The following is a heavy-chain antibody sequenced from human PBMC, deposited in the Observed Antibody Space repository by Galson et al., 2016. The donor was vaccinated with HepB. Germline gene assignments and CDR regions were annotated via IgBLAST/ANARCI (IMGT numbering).Heavy chain of an antibody. CDR2: IRGTAFGGTT. CDR1: GFTFVDYG. Sequence: SLRPSCATSGFTFVDYGMSWFRQAPGKGLEWVGFIRGTAFGGTTEYAASVRGRFTISRDDSRSVAYLQMNSLKTEDTAMYYCSRAAEPNYYYYYMDVWGKGATVTVSS. V-gene: IGHV3-49*03. J-gene: IGHJ6*03. D-gene: IGHD1-14*01. CDR3: SRAAEPNYYYYYMDV.